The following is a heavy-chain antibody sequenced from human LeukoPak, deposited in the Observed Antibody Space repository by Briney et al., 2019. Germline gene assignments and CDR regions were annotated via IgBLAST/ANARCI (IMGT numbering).Heavy chain of an antibody. CDR1: GGTFSSYA. D-gene: IGHD6-13*01. Sequence: GASVKVSCKASGGTFSSYAISLVRQAPGQGLEWMGRIIPILGIANYAQKFQGRVTITADKSTSTAYMELSSLRSEDTAVYYCAVHYSSSWNGMDVWGQGTTVTVSS. CDR3: AVHYSSSWNGMDV. V-gene: IGHV1-69*04. CDR2: IIPILGIA. J-gene: IGHJ6*02.